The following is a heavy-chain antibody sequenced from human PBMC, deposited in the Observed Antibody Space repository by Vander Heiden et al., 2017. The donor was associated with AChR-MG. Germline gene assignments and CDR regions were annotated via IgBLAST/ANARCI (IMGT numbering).Heavy chain of an antibody. D-gene: IGHD3-10*01. J-gene: IGHJ4*02. CDR2: IYPGDSDT. CDR1: GYGFTSYW. Sequence: EVQLVQSGAEVKKPGESLKISCKGTGYGFTSYWIGWVRQMPGKGLEWMGIIYPGDSDTRYSPSFQGQVTISADKSITTAYLQWSSLKASDTAMYYCARRSGTRVRGVYFDYWGQGTPVTVSS. CDR3: ARRSGTRVRGVYFDY. V-gene: IGHV5-51*03.